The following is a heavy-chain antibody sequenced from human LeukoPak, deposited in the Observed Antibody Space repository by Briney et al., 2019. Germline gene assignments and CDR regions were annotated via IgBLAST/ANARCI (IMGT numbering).Heavy chain of an antibody. CDR1: GGSISSYY. V-gene: IGHV4-59*12. D-gene: IGHD7-27*01. CDR2: IYHSGST. Sequence: SETLSLTCSVSGGSISSYYWSWIRQPPGKGLEWIGYIYHSGSTYYNPSLKSRVTISVDRSKNQFSLKLSSVTAVDTAVYYCARDRWGYMDVWGKGTTVTVSS. CDR3: ARDRWGYMDV. J-gene: IGHJ6*03.